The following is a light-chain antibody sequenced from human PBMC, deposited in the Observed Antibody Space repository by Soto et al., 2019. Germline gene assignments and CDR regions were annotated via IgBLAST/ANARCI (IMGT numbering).Light chain of an antibody. J-gene: IGKJ1*01. CDR3: HQSYSTPRT. V-gene: IGKV1-39*01. CDR2: AAS. CDR1: QSISNY. Sequence: DIQMTQSPASLSASVGDRVTITCRASQSISNYLNWYQQKPGKAPKLLMYAASSLQSGVPSRFGGSGSGTDFSLTISSLQPEDFSTYYCHQSYSTPRTFGQGTKVEIK.